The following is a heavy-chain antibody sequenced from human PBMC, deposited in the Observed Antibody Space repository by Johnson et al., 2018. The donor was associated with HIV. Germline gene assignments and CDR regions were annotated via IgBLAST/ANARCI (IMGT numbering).Heavy chain of an antibody. D-gene: IGHD5-24*01. Sequence: QVQLVESGGGVVHPGRSLRLSCAASGFTFSSYAMHWVRQAPGKGLEWVAVISYDGSNKYYADSVKGRFTISRDNSKNSLYLQMNSLRAEDTAVYYCARDHEMATIGDAFDIWGQGTMVTVSS. CDR1: GFTFSSYA. CDR2: ISYDGSNK. V-gene: IGHV3-30*04. CDR3: ARDHEMATIGDAFDI. J-gene: IGHJ3*02.